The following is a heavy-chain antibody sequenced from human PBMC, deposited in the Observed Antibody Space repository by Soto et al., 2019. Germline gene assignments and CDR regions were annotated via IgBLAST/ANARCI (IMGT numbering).Heavy chain of an antibody. Sequence: EVELLESGGGLVQPGGSLRLSCVASGFTFKNYDMRWIRQAPGKGLEWVSGVSGSGGVKYYADSVKGRFTISRDNSKNTIYMQMNKLRAKKTVISYSAKNPEVMRYYESAGHYNNWGQGTLVTVSS. CDR1: GFTFKNYD. V-gene: IGHV3-23*01. CDR2: VSGSGGVK. CDR3: AKNPEVMRYYESAGHYNN. J-gene: IGHJ4*02. D-gene: IGHD3-10*01.